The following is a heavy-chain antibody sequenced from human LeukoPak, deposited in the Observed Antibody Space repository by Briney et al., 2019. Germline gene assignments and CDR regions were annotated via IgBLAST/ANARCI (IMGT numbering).Heavy chain of an antibody. CDR2: IKQDGSEK. CDR1: GFALKSYS. Sequence: GGSLRLSCAGSGFALKSYSLSWVRQAPGKGLEWVANIKQDGSEKYYVDSVKGRFTISRDNAKNSLYLQMNSLRAEDTAVYYCAKDPTVTTDAFDIWGQGTMVTVSS. D-gene: IGHD4-17*01. J-gene: IGHJ3*02. CDR3: AKDPTVTTDAFDI. V-gene: IGHV3-7*03.